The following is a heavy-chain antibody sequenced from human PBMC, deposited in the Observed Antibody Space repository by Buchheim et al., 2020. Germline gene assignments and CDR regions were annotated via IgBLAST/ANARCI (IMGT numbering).Heavy chain of an antibody. Sequence: QVQQQESGLGLVKPSETLSLTCTVSGGSISNYYWGWIRQPAGKGLEWLGRIQTSGSPNYNPSLGSRVTITVDPPENQFSLKLSSVTAADTAVYYCAREASLAAVGNGYYYYGMDVWGQGT. D-gene: IGHD6-13*01. J-gene: IGHJ6*02. V-gene: IGHV4-4*07. CDR3: AREASLAAVGNGYYYYGMDV. CDR1: GGSISNYY. CDR2: IQTSGSP.